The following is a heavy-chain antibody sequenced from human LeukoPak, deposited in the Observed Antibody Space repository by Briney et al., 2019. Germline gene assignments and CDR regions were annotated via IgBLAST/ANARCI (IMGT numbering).Heavy chain of an antibody. CDR3: RGALGAFDI. CDR2: IYTSGST. D-gene: IGHD6-13*01. V-gene: IGHV4-61*02. J-gene: IGHJ3*02. Sequence: SETLSLTCTVSGGSISSGSYYWSWIRQPAGKGLEWVGRIYTSGSTNYNPSLKSRVTMSVDTSKNQFSLKLSSVTAADTAVYYCRGALGAFDIWGQGTMVTVSS. CDR1: GGSISSGSYY.